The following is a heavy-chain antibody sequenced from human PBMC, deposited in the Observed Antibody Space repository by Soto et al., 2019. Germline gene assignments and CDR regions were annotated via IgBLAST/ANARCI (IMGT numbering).Heavy chain of an antibody. CDR2: IKSKVDGGTF. V-gene: IGHV3-15*07. J-gene: IGHJ4*01. Sequence: PGGSLRLSCAASGFIFSNAWINWVRQAPGKWLEWVGRIKSKVDGGTFDFAAPVKDRFAISRDDSKNIVYLEMNGLKTEDTAMYYCTTDSYMTTVIVRFDYWGHGTQVTVSS. D-gene: IGHD3-16*01. CDR1: GFIFSNAW. CDR3: TTDSYMTTVIVRFDY.